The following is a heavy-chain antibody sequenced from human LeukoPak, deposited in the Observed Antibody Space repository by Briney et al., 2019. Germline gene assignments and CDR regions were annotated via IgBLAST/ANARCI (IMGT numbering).Heavy chain of an antibody. CDR1: GGTFSSYA. J-gene: IGHJ3*02. CDR2: IIPILGIA. V-gene: IGHV1-69*04. D-gene: IGHD1-1*01. Sequence: SVKVSCKASGGTFSSYAISWVRQAPGQGLEWMGRIIPILGIANYAQKFQGRVTITADKSTSTAYMELSSLRSEDTAVYYCARPPTYDAFDIWGQGTMVTVS. CDR3: ARPPTYDAFDI.